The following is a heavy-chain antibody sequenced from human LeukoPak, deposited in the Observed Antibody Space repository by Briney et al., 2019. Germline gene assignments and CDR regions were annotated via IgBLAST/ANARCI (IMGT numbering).Heavy chain of an antibody. Sequence: SETLSLTCTVSGGSISSSSYYWGWIRQPPGKGLEWIGSIYYSGSTYYNPSLKSRVTISVDTSKNQFSLKLSSATAADTAVYYCARHSFSGWLSRGGKPQDDAFDIWGQGTMVTVSS. CDR3: ARHSFSGWLSRGGKPQDDAFDI. CDR2: IYYSGST. V-gene: IGHV4-39*01. J-gene: IGHJ3*02. CDR1: GGSISSSSYY. D-gene: IGHD6-19*01.